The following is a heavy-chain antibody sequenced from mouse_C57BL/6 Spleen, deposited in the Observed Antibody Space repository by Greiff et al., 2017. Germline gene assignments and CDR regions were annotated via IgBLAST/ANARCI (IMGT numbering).Heavy chain of an antibody. V-gene: IGHV1-52*01. Sequence: VQLQQPGAELVRPGSSVKLSCKASGYTFTSYWMHWVKQRPIQGLEWIGNIDPSVSETHYNQKFKDKATLTVDKSSSTAYMQLSSLTSEDSAVYYCARSQTGSFAYWGQGTLVTVSA. D-gene: IGHD4-1*01. J-gene: IGHJ3*01. CDR3: ARSQTGSFAY. CDR2: IDPSVSET. CDR1: GYTFTSYW.